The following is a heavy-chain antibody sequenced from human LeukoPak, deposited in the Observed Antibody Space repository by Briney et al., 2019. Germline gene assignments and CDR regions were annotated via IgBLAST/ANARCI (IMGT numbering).Heavy chain of an antibody. V-gene: IGHV3-33*01. Sequence: GGSLRLSCAASGFTFSGYGMHWVRQAPGKGLEWVALIRYDGSNRFYADFVKGRFTISRDNSRNTLYLQVNSLRAEDTAVYYCARDQDAMDVWGQGTTVTVSS. CDR2: IRYDGSNR. J-gene: IGHJ6*02. CDR1: GFTFSGYG. CDR3: ARDQDAMDV.